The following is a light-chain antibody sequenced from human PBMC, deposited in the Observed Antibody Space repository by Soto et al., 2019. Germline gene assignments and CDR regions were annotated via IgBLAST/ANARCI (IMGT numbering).Light chain of an antibody. CDR3: QQCLNWPA. V-gene: IGKV3-11*01. J-gene: IGKJ4*01. Sequence: EIVLTQSPATLSLSPGERATLSCRASQSIDRYLAWYQQKPGQAPRLLIYEASNRATGIPPRFSGSGSGTDFTLTISSLEPEDFAVYYRQQCLNWPAFGGGTKVEIK. CDR2: EAS. CDR1: QSIDRY.